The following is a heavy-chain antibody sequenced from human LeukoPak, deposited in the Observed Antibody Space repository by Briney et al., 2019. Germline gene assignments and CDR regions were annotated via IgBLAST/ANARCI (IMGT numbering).Heavy chain of an antibody. D-gene: IGHD3-22*01. CDR2: ISFSGSPT. Sequence: GGSLRLSCAASGFTFSDYYMSWIRQAPGKGLEWVSYISFSGSPTQYADSVKGRFTISRDNAKNSLYLQMNSLRDEDTAVYYCARDRAYYYDSSGYYYFDHWGQGTLVTVSS. V-gene: IGHV3-11*01. CDR1: GFTFSDYY. CDR3: ARDRAYYYDSSGYYYFDH. J-gene: IGHJ4*02.